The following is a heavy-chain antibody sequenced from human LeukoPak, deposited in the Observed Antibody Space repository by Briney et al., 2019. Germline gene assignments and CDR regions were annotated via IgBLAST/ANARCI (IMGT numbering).Heavy chain of an antibody. Sequence: GSVKVSCKASGYTFTGYYMHWVRQAPGQGLEWMGWINPNSGGTNYAQKFQGRVTMTRDTSISTAYMELSRLRSDDTAVYYCARDVPCPYYYDSSGYYCDAFDIWGQGTMVTVSS. J-gene: IGHJ3*02. CDR1: GYTFTGYY. CDR2: INPNSGGT. D-gene: IGHD3-22*01. CDR3: ARDVPCPYYYDSSGYYCDAFDI. V-gene: IGHV1-2*02.